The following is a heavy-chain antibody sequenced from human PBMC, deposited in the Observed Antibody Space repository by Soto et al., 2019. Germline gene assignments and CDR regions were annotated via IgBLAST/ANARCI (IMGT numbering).Heavy chain of an antibody. J-gene: IGHJ4*02. Sequence: SETLSLTCNVSGGSISSYYWTWIRQPPGKGLEYIGYIYYSGSTNYNPSLKSRVTISIDTSKNQFSLKLSSVTAADTAVYYCARHDKLRARPLDYWGQGTLVTVSS. V-gene: IGHV4-59*08. CDR1: GGSISSYY. CDR3: ARHDKLRARPLDY. D-gene: IGHD3-3*01. CDR2: IYYSGST.